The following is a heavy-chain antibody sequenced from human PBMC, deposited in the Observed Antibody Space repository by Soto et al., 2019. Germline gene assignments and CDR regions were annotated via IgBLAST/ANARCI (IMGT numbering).Heavy chain of an antibody. D-gene: IGHD2-2*01. Sequence: EVQLLESGGGLVQTGGSLRLSCAASGFTFSTYAMSWVRQAPGKGLEWVSTISGSADATFYADSVKGRFAIFRDNSRTMFYLQMNSLRAEDTAVYYCAKGGDGYCSTTSCLFHFDYWGPGTLATVSS. CDR3: AKGGDGYCSTTSCLFHFDY. V-gene: IGHV3-23*01. CDR2: ISGSADAT. J-gene: IGHJ4*02. CDR1: GFTFSTYA.